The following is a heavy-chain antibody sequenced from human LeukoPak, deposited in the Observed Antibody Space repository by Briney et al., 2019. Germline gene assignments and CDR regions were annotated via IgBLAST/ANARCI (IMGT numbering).Heavy chain of an antibody. J-gene: IGHJ4*02. CDR1: GGTFSSYA. D-gene: IGHD6-19*01. CDR3: ARGLYRSSVAGPGGY. Sequence: SVKVSCKASGGTFSSYAISWVRQAPGQGLEWMGGIIPIFGTANYAQKFQGRVTITADESTSTAYMELSSLRSEDTAVYYCARGLYRSSVAGPGGYWGQGTLVAVSS. V-gene: IGHV1-69*13. CDR2: IIPIFGTA.